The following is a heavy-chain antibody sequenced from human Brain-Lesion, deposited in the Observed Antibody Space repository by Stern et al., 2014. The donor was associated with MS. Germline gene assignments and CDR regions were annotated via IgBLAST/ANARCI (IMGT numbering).Heavy chain of an antibody. V-gene: IGHV3-21*01. Sequence: VQLVQSGGGLVKPGGSLRLSCAASGFTFSSYTMNWVRPAPGKGLEWVSSINRGSDYIYYADSVKGRFTISRDNAKNSLYLQMNSLRAEDTALYYCARVETPLADFYYYYGMDVWGQGTTVTVSS. CDR1: GFTFSSYT. D-gene: IGHD5-18*01. CDR3: ARVETPLADFYYYYGMDV. CDR2: INRGSDYI. J-gene: IGHJ6*02.